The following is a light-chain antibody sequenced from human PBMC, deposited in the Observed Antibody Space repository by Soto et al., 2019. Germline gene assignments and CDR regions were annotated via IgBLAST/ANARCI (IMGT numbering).Light chain of an antibody. CDR2: EGS. CDR3: CSYAGSSTFA. V-gene: IGLV2-23*03. J-gene: IGLJ1*01. Sequence: QSVLTQPASVSGSPGQSITISCTGTSSDVGSYNLVSWYQQHPGKAPKLMIYEGSKRPSGVSNRFSGSKSGNTASLTISGFQSEDEADYYCCSYAGSSTFAFGTGTKVTAL. CDR1: SSDVGSYNL.